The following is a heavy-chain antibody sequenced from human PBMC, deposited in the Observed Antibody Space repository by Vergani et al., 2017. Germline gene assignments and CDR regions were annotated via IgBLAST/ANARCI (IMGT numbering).Heavy chain of an antibody. Sequence: EVQLLESGGGLVQPGGSLRLSCAASGFTFSSYAMSWVRQAPGKGLEWVSAISGSGGSTYYADSVKGRFTISRDNSKKTLYLQMNSLRAEDTAVCYCAKDRGERWLQSSFDYWGQGTLVTVSS. J-gene: IGHJ4*02. V-gene: IGHV3-23*01. CDR1: GFTFSSYA. CDR2: ISGSGGST. CDR3: AKDRGERWLQSSFDY. D-gene: IGHD5-24*01.